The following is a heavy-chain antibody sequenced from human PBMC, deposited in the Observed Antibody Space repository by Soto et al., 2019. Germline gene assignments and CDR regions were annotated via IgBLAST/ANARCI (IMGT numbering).Heavy chain of an antibody. CDR1: GGTFSRNA. CDR2: IIPIFDTT. D-gene: IGHD3-10*01. CDR3: ARAYYGSGRIPDFYFGMDV. J-gene: IGHJ6*02. V-gene: IGHV1-69*13. Sequence: GASVKVSCKASGGTFSRNAISWVRQAPGQRPEWMGGIIPIFDTTNYAQKFRGRVTITADESTSTAYMELSSLRSDDSAVYYCARAYYGSGRIPDFYFGMDVWGQGTTVTVSS.